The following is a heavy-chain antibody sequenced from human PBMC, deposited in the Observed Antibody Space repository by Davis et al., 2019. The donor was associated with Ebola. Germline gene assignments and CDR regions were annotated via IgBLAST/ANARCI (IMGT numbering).Heavy chain of an antibody. V-gene: IGHV3-7*03. CDR1: GFTFSNYW. CDR2: IKQDGSEK. D-gene: IGHD2-8*01. J-gene: IGHJ4*02. CDR3: ARGTKNY. Sequence: GESLKISCAASGFTFSNYWMSWVRQAPGKGLEWVANIKQDGSEKYYVDSVKGRFTISRDNAKNSLYLQMNSLRAEDTAVYYCARGTKNYWGQGTLVTVSP.